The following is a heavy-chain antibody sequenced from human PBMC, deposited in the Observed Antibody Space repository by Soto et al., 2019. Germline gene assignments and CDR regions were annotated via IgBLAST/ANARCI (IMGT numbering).Heavy chain of an antibody. V-gene: IGHV4-34*01. CDR3: ARGQVAAAGFDYYYYYMDV. Sequence: SETLSLTCAVYGGSFSGYYWSWIRQPPGKGLEWIGEINHSGSTNYNPSLKSRVTISVDTSKNQFSLKLSSVTAADTAVYYCARGQVAAAGFDYYYYYMDVWDKGTTVTVSS. J-gene: IGHJ6*03. D-gene: IGHD6-13*01. CDR2: INHSGST. CDR1: GGSFSGYY.